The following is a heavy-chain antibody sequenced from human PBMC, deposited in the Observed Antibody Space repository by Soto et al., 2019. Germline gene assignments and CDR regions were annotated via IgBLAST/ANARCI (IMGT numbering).Heavy chain of an antibody. CDR1: GITTSTYW. CDR3: VTGDHADY. CDR2: IKRDGTEK. J-gene: IGHJ4*02. D-gene: IGHD3-10*01. V-gene: IGHV3-7*03. Sequence: PVGSLRLSCAVSGITTSTYWMGWFRQAPGRGLEWVATIKRDGTEKYYMDSLKGRFTISRDNAINSLYLQMSRLRAEDTAVYFCVTGDHADYWGQGTLVTVSS.